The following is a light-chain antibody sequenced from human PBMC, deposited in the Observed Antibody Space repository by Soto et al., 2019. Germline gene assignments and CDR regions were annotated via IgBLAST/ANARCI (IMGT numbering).Light chain of an antibody. CDR2: ASS. CDR1: SSDVGGYDH. Sequence: QSALTQPPSASGSPGQSVTIPCTGTSSDVGGYDHVSWYQQHPGKAPKLMIYASSNRPSGVSHRFSGSRSGNTASLTISGLQAEDEADYYCSSYTSGTTLYVFGTGTKVTVL. CDR3: SSYTSGTTLYV. J-gene: IGLJ1*01. V-gene: IGLV2-14*01.